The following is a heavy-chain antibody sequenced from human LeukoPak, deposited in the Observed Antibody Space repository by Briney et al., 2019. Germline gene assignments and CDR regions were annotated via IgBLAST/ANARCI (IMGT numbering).Heavy chain of an antibody. CDR1: GYSISSGYY. V-gene: IGHV4-38-2*01. CDR3: AGRALGDGGDY. J-gene: IGHJ4*02. Sequence: SETLSLTCAVSGYSISSGYYWGRIRQPPGKGLEWIGSIYHSGSTYYNPSLKSRVTISVDTSKNQFSLKLSSVTAADTAVYYCAGRALGDGGDYWGQGTLVTVSS. D-gene: IGHD3-10*01. CDR2: IYHSGST.